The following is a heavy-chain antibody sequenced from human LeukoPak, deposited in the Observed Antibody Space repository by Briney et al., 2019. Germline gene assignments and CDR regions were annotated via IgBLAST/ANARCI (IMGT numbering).Heavy chain of an antibody. D-gene: IGHD6-19*01. Sequence: PSETLSLTCTVSGGSISSSSYYWGWIRQPPGEGLEWIGSMYYTGSTYYNPSLKSRVTISVDTSKNQFSLKLSSATAADTAVYFCASHMAVAGTRGFDDWGPGTLVTVSS. CDR1: GGSISSSSYY. V-gene: IGHV4-39*07. CDR3: ASHMAVAGTRGFDD. J-gene: IGHJ4*02. CDR2: MYYTGST.